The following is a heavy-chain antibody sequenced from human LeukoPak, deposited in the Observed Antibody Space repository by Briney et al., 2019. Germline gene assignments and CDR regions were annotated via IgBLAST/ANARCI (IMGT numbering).Heavy chain of an antibody. D-gene: IGHD3-22*01. CDR1: GYTFTSYD. CDR2: VNPYTGQT. Sequence: ASVKVSCKASGYTFTSYDINWVRQATGQGLEWMGWVNPYTGQTAFAQKFQGRVTITRNTSISTAYMELSSLRSEDTAMYYCAREDYYDSGSNDYWGQGTLVTVSS. J-gene: IGHJ4*02. V-gene: IGHV1-8*03. CDR3: AREDYYDSGSNDY.